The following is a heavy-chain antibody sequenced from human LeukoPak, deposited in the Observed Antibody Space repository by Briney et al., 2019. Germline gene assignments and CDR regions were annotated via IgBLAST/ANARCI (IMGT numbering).Heavy chain of an antibody. Sequence: GGSLRLSRAASGFTFSSYAMSWVRQAPGKGLEWVSAISGSGGSTYYADSVKGRFTISRDNSKNTLYLQMNSLRAEDTAVYYCARYNWNDANFDYWGQGTLVTVSS. V-gene: IGHV3-23*01. CDR3: ARYNWNDANFDY. CDR1: GFTFSSYA. CDR2: ISGSGGST. J-gene: IGHJ4*02. D-gene: IGHD1-1*01.